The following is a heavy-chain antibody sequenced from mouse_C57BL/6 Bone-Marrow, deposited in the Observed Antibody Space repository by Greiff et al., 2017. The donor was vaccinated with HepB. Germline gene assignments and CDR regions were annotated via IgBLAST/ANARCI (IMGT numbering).Heavy chain of an antibody. Sequence: VKLMESGGGLVTPGGSLKFSCAAFGFTLCSYATSWVRQTPEKRLEGVATISDGGSYTYYLDNVKGRFTISRDNAKNNLYLQMSHLESEDTAMYDCARDRGRACYWYFDVWGTGTTVTVSS. CDR3: ARDRGRACYWYFDV. CDR2: ISDGGSYT. CDR1: GFTLCSYA. J-gene: IGHJ1*03. D-gene: IGHD1-1*01. V-gene: IGHV5-4*01.